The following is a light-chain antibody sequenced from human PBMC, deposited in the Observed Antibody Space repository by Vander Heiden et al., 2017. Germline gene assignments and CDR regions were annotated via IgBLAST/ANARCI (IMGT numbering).Light chain of an antibody. CDR1: QSVSSSY. V-gene: IGKV3-20*01. J-gene: IGKJ1*01. CDR3: QQDGSSPRT. Sequence: EIVLTQSPGTLSLSPGERATLSCRASQSVSSSYLAWYQQKPGQAPRLLIYGASSRATGIPDRFSGSGSGTDFTLTISRLEPEDFAVYYCQQDGSSPRTFVQGTKVEIK. CDR2: GAS.